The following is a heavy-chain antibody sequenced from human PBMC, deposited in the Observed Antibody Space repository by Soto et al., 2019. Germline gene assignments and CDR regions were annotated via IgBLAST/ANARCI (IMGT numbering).Heavy chain of an antibody. D-gene: IGHD3-9*01. CDR2: IKQDGSEK. Sequence: HPGGSLRLSCAASGFTFSSYWMSWVRQAPGKGLEWVANIKQDGSEKYYVDSVKGRFTISRDIAKNSLYLQMNSLRAEDTAVYYCARNWLPGGPAAHGLDFAFDIWGQGTMVTVSS. CDR3: ARNWLPGGPAAHGLDFAFDI. J-gene: IGHJ3*02. CDR1: GFTFSSYW. V-gene: IGHV3-7*03.